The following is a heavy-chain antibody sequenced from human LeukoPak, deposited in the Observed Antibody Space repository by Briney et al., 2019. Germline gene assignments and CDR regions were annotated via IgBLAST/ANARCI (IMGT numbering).Heavy chain of an antibody. CDR1: GFTFNNHW. CDR3: ARDGVTSSIDY. J-gene: IGHJ4*02. Sequence: GGSLRLSCAASGFTFNNHWMSWVRQAPGKGLEWLVNIKTDGSRTYYVDSVKGRFTISRDNVKRSLSLQMNSLRAEDTGVYYRARDGVTSSIDYWGQGTLVTVSS. D-gene: IGHD2-21*02. CDR2: IKTDGSRT. V-gene: IGHV3-7*01.